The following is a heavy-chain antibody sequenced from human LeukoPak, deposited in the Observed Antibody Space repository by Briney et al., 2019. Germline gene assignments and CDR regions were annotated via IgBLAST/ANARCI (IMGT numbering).Heavy chain of an antibody. V-gene: IGHV4-59*08. D-gene: IGHD5-18*01. Sequence: PSETLSLTCTVSGGSISSYYWSWIRQPPGKGLEWIGYIYYSGSTNYNPSLKSRVTISVDTSKNQFSLKLSSVTAADTAVYYCARARGYSYGDYFDYWGQGTLVTVSS. CDR2: IYYSGST. CDR3: ARARGYSYGDYFDY. CDR1: GGSISSYY. J-gene: IGHJ4*02.